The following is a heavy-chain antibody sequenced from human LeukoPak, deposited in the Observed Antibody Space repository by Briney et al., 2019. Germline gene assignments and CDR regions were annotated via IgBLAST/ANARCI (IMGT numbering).Heavy chain of an antibody. J-gene: IGHJ4*02. CDR3: ATKKTATSPLDY. D-gene: IGHD1/OR15-1a*01. CDR1: GYIFTTYW. Sequence: GESLKISCKGSGYIFTTYWIGWVRQMPGKGLEWMGIIYPGDSVTTYSPSLQGHVTISVDKSINTAYLQWSSLKASDTAIYYCATKKTATSPLDYWGQGTLVTVSS. V-gene: IGHV5-51*01. CDR2: IYPGDSVT.